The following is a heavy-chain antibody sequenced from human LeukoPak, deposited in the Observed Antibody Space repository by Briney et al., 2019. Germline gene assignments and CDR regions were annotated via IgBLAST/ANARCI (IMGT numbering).Heavy chain of an antibody. CDR3: AKGLYYDILTGGIRYGPFDY. CDR1: GFTFNSYA. CDR2: ISGSGGST. Sequence: GGSLRLSCAASGFTFNSYAMSWVRQAPGKGVEWVSAISGSGGSTYYADSVKGWFTISRDNSKNTLYLQMNSLRAEDTAVYYCAKGLYYDILTGGIRYGPFDYWGQGTLVTVSS. D-gene: IGHD3-9*01. V-gene: IGHV3-23*01. J-gene: IGHJ4*02.